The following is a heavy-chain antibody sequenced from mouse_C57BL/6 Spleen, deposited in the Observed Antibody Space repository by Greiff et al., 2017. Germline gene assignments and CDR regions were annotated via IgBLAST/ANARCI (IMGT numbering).Heavy chain of an antibody. CDR3: ARDNYYGSSYYAMDY. CDR1: GFTFSDYY. CDR2: INYDGSST. Sequence: EVQLVESEGGLVQPGSSMKLSCTASGFTFSDYYMAWVRQVPEKGLEWVANINYDGSSTYYLDSLKSRFIISRANAKNMLYLQMSSLKSEDTATYYCARDNYYGSSYYAMDYWGQGTSVTVSA. V-gene: IGHV5-16*01. D-gene: IGHD1-1*01. J-gene: IGHJ4*01.